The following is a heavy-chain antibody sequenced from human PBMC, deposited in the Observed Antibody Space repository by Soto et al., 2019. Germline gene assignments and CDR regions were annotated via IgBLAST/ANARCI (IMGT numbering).Heavy chain of an antibody. Sequence: GGSLRLSCAASGFTFSDYYMSWIRQAPGKGLEWVSYISSSSSYTNYADSVKGRFTISRDNAKNSLYLQMNSLRAEDTAVYYCARDHHRYSGYDYVDYWGQGILVTVSS. D-gene: IGHD5-12*01. V-gene: IGHV3-11*05. J-gene: IGHJ4*02. CDR2: ISSSSSYT. CDR1: GFTFSDYY. CDR3: ARDHHRYSGYDYVDY.